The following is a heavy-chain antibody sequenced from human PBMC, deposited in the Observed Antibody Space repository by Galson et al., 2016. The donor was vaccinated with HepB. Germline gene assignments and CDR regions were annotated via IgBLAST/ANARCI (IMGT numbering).Heavy chain of an antibody. CDR3: ARDLSRNYLYYFDY. J-gene: IGHJ4*02. CDR1: GGTFSNFA. D-gene: IGHD1-7*01. CDR2: IVPIFGIP. V-gene: IGHV1-69*05. Sequence: SVKVSCKASGGTFSNFAVTWVRQAPGQGLEWMGGIVPIFGIPNYALKFQDRVTITTDESTSTAYMELSSLRSDDTAVYYCARDLSRNYLYYFDYWGQGTLVTVSS.